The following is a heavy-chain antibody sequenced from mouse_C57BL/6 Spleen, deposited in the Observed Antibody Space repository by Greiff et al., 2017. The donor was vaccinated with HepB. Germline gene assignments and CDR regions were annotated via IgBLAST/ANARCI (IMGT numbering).Heavy chain of an antibody. CDR1: GYTFTNYW. CDR3: AREERSKYGSFFAY. CDR2: IYPGGGYT. Sequence: QIQLQQSGAELVRPGTSVKMSCKASGYTFTNYWIGWAKQRPGHGLEWIGDIYPGGGYTNYNEKFKGKATLTADKSSSTAYMQFSSLTSEDSAIYYCAREERSKYGSFFAYWGQGTLVTVSA. J-gene: IGHJ3*01. V-gene: IGHV1-63*01. D-gene: IGHD1-1*01.